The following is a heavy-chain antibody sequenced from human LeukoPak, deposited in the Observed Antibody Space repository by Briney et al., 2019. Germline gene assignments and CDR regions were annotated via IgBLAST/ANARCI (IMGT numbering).Heavy chain of an antibody. CDR2: ISYDGSNK. CDR1: GFTFSSYA. D-gene: IGHD3-3*01. V-gene: IGHV3-30-3*01. J-gene: IGHJ4*02. Sequence: GGSLRLSCAASGFTFSSYAMHWVGQAPGKGLEWVAVISYDGSNKYYADSVKGRFTISRDNSKNTLYLQMNSLRAEDTAVYYCAVGGDDWYYDFWSGYRKFDYWGQGTLVTVSS. CDR3: AVGGDDWYYDFWSGYRKFDY.